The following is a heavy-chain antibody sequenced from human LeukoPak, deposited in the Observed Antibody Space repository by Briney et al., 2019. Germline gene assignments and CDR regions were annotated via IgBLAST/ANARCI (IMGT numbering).Heavy chain of an antibody. D-gene: IGHD1-26*01. CDR2: ISGGDTT. CDR1: GFSVSSNY. Sequence: GGSLRLSCAASGFSVSSNYMNWVRQAPGKGLEWVSFISGGDTTFYADSVKGRFTISRDNSKNTVFLQLNSLRDEDTALYYCARARYRGERSVFDIWGRGTMVTVSS. V-gene: IGHV3-53*01. CDR3: ARARYRGERSVFDI. J-gene: IGHJ3*02.